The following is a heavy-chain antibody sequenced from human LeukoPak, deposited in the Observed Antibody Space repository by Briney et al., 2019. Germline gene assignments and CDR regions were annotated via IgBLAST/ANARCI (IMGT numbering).Heavy chain of an antibody. CDR1: RFTFSSYS. Sequence: GGSLGLSCAASRFTFSSYSMNWVRQAPGKGLEWVSSISSSSSYIYYADSVKGRFTISRDNAKNSLYLQMNSLRAEDTAVYYCARDGGYRAIDYWGQGTLVTVSS. CDR3: ARDGGYRAIDY. D-gene: IGHD5-12*01. CDR2: ISSSSSYI. J-gene: IGHJ4*02. V-gene: IGHV3-21*01.